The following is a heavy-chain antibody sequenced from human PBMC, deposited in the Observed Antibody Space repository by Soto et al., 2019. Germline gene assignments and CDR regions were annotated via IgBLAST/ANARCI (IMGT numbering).Heavy chain of an antibody. Sequence: EVQLLESGGGLVQPGGSLRLSCAASGFTFGNYAFSWVRQAPGTGLEWVSVISGGGDATYYPDSVKGRFTTSRDNSKNTVYLQMNGLRAEDTAVYYCAKKSLGSITLPALYYFDYWGQGTLVTVSS. V-gene: IGHV3-23*01. CDR2: ISGGGDAT. J-gene: IGHJ4*02. CDR3: AKKSLGSITLPALYYFDY. D-gene: IGHD7-27*01. CDR1: GFTFGNYA.